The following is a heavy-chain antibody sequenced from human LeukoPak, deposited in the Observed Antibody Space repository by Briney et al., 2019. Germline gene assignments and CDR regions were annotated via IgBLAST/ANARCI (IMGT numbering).Heavy chain of an antibody. J-gene: IGHJ4*02. D-gene: IGHD2-8*01. CDR3: SRENGAFSPFGY. CDR1: GGSISSHY. Sequence: SETLSLTCTVSGGSISSHYWGWIRQPPGKGLEWIGNIYYSGSTNYNPSLRSRVTISVDTSKNQFSLNLTSVTAADTAVYYCSRENGAFSPFGYWGQGTLVTVLS. V-gene: IGHV4-59*11. CDR2: IYYSGST.